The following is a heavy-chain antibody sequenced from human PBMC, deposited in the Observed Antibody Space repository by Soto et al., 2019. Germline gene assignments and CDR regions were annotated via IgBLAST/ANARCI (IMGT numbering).Heavy chain of an antibody. J-gene: IGHJ6*02. CDR3: ARGALRGVITYYYYGMDV. Sequence: QVQLVQSGAEVKKPGSSVKVSCKASGGTFSSYTISWVRQAPGQGLEWMGRIIPILGIANYAQKFQGRVKITADKSTSTAYMELSSLRSEDTAVYYCARGALRGVITYYYYGMDVWGQGTTVTVSS. D-gene: IGHD3-10*01. V-gene: IGHV1-69*02. CDR1: GGTFSSYT. CDR2: IIPILGIA.